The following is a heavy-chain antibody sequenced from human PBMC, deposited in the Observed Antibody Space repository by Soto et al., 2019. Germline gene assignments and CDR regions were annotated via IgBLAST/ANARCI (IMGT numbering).Heavy chain of an antibody. J-gene: IGHJ6*02. CDR1: GYSFTSCW. CDR2: IYPGDSDT. D-gene: IGHD2-15*01. CDR3: ARRGARCIGGCCYYQGALVDL. Sequence: GESLKISCRGSGYSFTSCWIGWVREMPGKGLEWMGIIYPGDSDTRYSPSFQGQVTISADKSISTAYLQWSSLKASDTAMYYCARRGARCIGGCCYYQGALVDLSGQGTPVTVSS. V-gene: IGHV5-51*01.